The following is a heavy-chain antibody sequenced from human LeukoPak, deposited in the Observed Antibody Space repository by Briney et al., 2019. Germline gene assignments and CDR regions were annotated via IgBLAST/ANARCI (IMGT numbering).Heavy chain of an antibody. CDR1: GYTFSSYH. Sequence: ASVKVSCKASGYTFSSYHIHWVRQAPGQGVEWMGIINPSGGSTSYAQKFQGRVTMTEDTSTDTAYMELSSLRSEDTAVYYCATVGDSSGYYFDYWGQGTLVTVSS. CDR2: INPSGGST. J-gene: IGHJ4*02. D-gene: IGHD3-22*01. CDR3: ATVGDSSGYYFDY. V-gene: IGHV1-46*01.